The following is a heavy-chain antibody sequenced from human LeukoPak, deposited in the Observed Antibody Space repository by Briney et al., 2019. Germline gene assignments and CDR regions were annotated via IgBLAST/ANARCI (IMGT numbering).Heavy chain of an antibody. CDR1: GFTFKTYA. Sequence: GGSLGLSCAASGFTFKTYAMNWVRQVPGKGPEWVSSMSGSGSSTDYADSVKGCFTISRDNSKNTLYLQMNSLRAEDTALYYCAKDAQGLVRGGIYFDFWGQGSLVTVSS. D-gene: IGHD6-19*01. J-gene: IGHJ4*02. V-gene: IGHV3-23*01. CDR3: AKDAQGLVRGGIYFDF. CDR2: MSGSGSST.